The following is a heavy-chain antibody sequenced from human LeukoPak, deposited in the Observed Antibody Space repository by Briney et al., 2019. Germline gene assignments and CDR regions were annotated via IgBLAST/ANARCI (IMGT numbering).Heavy chain of an antibody. Sequence: GGSLRLSCAASGLTLSDYAMTWVRQAPGKGLEWVSALTASGGTTYYAASVEGRFTISRDHSNNTLSLQMNGLRADDTAVFYCASLPSYYATTGTYWGQGTLVSVSS. CDR3: ASLPSYYATTGTY. CDR2: LTASGGTT. J-gene: IGHJ4*02. CDR1: GLTLSDYA. V-gene: IGHV3-23*01. D-gene: IGHD3-10*01.